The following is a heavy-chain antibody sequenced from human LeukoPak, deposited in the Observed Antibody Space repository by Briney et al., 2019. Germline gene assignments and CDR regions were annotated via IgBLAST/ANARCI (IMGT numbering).Heavy chain of an antibody. D-gene: IGHD1-26*01. Sequence: GGSLRLSCAASGFSFVGYNMNWVRQAPGKGLEWVSSISSSSSYIYYADSVKGRFTISRDNAKNSLYLQMNSLRAEDTAVYFCARIEWEGPHPTLNYWGQGTLVTVSS. V-gene: IGHV3-21*01. J-gene: IGHJ4*02. CDR1: GFSFVGYN. CDR3: ARIEWEGPHPTLNY. CDR2: ISSSSSYI.